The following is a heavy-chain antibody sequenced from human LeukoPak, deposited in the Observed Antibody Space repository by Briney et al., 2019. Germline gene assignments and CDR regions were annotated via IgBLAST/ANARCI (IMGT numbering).Heavy chain of an antibody. CDR3: ARELRVEIAAAEGYYYMDV. Sequence: ASVKVSCKASGYTFTSYYMHWVRQAPGQGLEWMGIINPSGGSTSYAQKFQGRVTMTRDMSTSTVYMELSSLRSEDTAVYYCARELRVEIAAAEGYYYMDVWGKGTTVTVSS. V-gene: IGHV1-46*01. D-gene: IGHD6-13*01. CDR2: INPSGGST. CDR1: GYTFTSYY. J-gene: IGHJ6*03.